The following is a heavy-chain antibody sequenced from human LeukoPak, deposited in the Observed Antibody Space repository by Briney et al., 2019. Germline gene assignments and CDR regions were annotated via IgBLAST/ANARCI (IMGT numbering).Heavy chain of an antibody. J-gene: IGHJ4*02. D-gene: IGHD3-3*01. CDR1: GFPFSSYW. CDR2: IKQDGSEK. CDR3: ARDRRIGGFDY. Sequence: GGSLRLSCAASGFPFSSYWMGWVRQAPGKGLEWVANIKQDGSEKYYVDSVKGRFTISRDNAKNSLYLQMNSLRAEDTAVYYCARDRRIGGFDYWGQGTLVTVSS. V-gene: IGHV3-7*01.